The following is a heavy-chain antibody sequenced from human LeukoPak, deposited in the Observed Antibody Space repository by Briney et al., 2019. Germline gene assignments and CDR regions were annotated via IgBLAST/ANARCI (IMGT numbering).Heavy chain of an antibody. D-gene: IGHD2-21*02. Sequence: SETLSLTCTVSGGSISSSSYYWGWIRQPPGKGLEWIGSIYYSGSTYYNPSLKSRVTISVDTSKNQFSLKLSSVTAADTAVYYCARESIVVVTAIYLDYWGQGTLVTVSS. CDR1: GGSISSSSYY. V-gene: IGHV4-39*07. CDR2: IYYSGST. J-gene: IGHJ4*02. CDR3: ARESIVVVTAIYLDY.